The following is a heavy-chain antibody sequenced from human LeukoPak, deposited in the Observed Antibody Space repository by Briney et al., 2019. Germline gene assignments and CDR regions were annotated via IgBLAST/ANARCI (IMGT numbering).Heavy chain of an antibody. D-gene: IGHD3-9*01. Sequence: ASVKVSCKASGYTFTGYYMHWVRQAPGQGLEWMGWINPNSGGTNYAQKFQGRVTMTRDTSISTAYMKLSRLRSDDTAVYYCARDAREGYFDWLLGGWFDPWGQGTLVTVSS. V-gene: IGHV1-2*02. CDR1: GYTFTGYY. J-gene: IGHJ5*02. CDR3: ARDAREGYFDWLLGGWFDP. CDR2: INPNSGGT.